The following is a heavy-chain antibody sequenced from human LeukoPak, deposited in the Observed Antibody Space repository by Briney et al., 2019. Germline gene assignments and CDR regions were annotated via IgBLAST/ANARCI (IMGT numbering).Heavy chain of an antibody. J-gene: IGHJ3*02. D-gene: IGHD4-17*01. CDR2: ISSSGLTI. Sequence: GGSLRPSCAASGFTFSSYEMTWVRQAPGKGLEWVSYISSSGLTIYYAASVRGRFTISRDNANNSLYLQMNSLRAEDTAVYYCARERVTTGGDAFDIWGQGTMVTVSS. V-gene: IGHV3-48*03. CDR1: GFTFSSYE. CDR3: ARERVTTGGDAFDI.